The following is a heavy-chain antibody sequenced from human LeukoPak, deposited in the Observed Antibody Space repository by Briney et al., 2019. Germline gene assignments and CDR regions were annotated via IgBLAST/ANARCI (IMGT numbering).Heavy chain of an antibody. CDR1: GYTFTGDY. D-gene: IGHD2-8*01. J-gene: IGHJ4*02. Sequence: ASVKVSCKASGYTFTGDYMYWVRQAPGQGLEWMGWINPNSGGTKYAQKFQGRVTMTRDTSISTAYMELSRLRSDDTAVYYCARDRCTNGVCYSDYWGQGTLVTVSS. CDR2: INPNSGGT. CDR3: ARDRCTNGVCYSDY. V-gene: IGHV1-2*02.